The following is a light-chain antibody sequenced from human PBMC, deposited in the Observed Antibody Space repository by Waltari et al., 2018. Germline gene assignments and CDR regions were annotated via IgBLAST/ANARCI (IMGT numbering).Light chain of an antibody. CDR1: SSNIGSKT. CDR2: GDD. V-gene: IGLV1-44*01. Sequence: ISCSGSSSNIGSKTVSWYHQLPGTAPKLLIYGDDQRPSGVPDRFSASKSGTSASLSISNLQSEDEADYYCGAWDDSLNGYVFGSGTKVNVL. J-gene: IGLJ1*01. CDR3: GAWDDSLNGYV.